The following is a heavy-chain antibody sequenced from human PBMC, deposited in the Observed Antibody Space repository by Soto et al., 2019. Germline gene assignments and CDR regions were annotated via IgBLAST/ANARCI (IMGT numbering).Heavy chain of an antibody. J-gene: IGHJ4*02. D-gene: IGHD3-22*01. CDR1: GFTFSSYG. CDR2: ISYDGSNK. Sequence: PGGSLRLSCAASGFTFSSYGMHWVRQAPGKGLEWVAVISYDGSNKYYADSVKGRFTISRDNSKNTLYLQMNSLRAEDTAVYYCAKGRAYYYDSSGHGGTIDWGQGTLVTVSS. CDR3: AKGRAYYYDSSGHGGTID. V-gene: IGHV3-30*18.